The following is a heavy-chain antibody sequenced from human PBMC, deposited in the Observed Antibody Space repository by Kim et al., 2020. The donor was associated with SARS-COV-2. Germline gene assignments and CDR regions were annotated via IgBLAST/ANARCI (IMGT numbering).Heavy chain of an antibody. CDR2: INTNTGNP. CDR3: ARDNNFGECDAFDI. V-gene: IGHV7-4-1*02. CDR1: GYTFTSYA. D-gene: IGHD3-10*01. Sequence: ASVKVSCKASGYTFTSYAMNWVRQAPGQGLEWMGWINTNTGNPTYAQGFTGRFVFSLDTSVSTAYLQISSLKAEDTAVYYCARDNNFGECDAFDIWGQGTMVTVSS. J-gene: IGHJ3*02.